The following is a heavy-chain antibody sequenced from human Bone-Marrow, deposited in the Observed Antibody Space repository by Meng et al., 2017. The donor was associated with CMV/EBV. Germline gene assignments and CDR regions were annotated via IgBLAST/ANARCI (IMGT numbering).Heavy chain of an antibody. J-gene: IGHJ4*01. Sequence: GESLKISCAASGFTFSSYSMNWVRQAPGKGLEWVLSISSSSSYIYYADSVKGRFTISRDNAKNSLYLQMNSLRAEDTAVYYCARGLVVVIARGRSAVDDWGHGTLVTVSS. V-gene: IGHV3-21*01. D-gene: IGHD2-21*01. CDR3: ARGLVVVIARGRSAVDD. CDR1: GFTFSSYS. CDR2: ISSSSSYI.